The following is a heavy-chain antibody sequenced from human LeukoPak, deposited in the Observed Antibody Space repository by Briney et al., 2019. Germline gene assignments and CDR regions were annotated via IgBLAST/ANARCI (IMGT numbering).Heavy chain of an antibody. J-gene: IGHJ4*02. CDR3: ARDQALYFSYGDY. V-gene: IGHV3-33*01. D-gene: IGHD3-16*01. CDR1: GFTFSNYG. CDR2: IFYDGSKE. Sequence: GRSLRLSCAASGFTFSNYGMHWVRQAPGKGLEWLAAIFYDGSKEHYADTVKGRFTISRDNSKNTLYLQVNSLTADDTAVYYCARDQALYFSYGDYWGQGTLVTVSS.